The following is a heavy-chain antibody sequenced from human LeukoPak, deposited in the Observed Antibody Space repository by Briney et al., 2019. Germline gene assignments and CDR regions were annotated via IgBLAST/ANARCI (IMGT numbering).Heavy chain of an antibody. V-gene: IGHV3-21*01. CDR2: ITRSSGNI. CDR3: ARGAYYYGSGSYSFQIDN. CDR1: GFTFSSYN. Sequence: PGGSLRLSCAASGFTFSSYNMKWVRHAPGKGLECVSSITRSSGNIYYADSVKGRFTISRDNAQNSLYMQKQTVRAENTAVYYCARGAYYYGSGSYSFQIDNWGQGTLVTVSS. D-gene: IGHD3-10*01. J-gene: IGHJ4*02.